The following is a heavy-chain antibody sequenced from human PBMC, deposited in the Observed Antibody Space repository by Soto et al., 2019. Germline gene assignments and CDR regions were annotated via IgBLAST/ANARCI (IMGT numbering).Heavy chain of an antibody. D-gene: IGHD4-17*01. Sequence: PGGSLRLSCAASGFTFSSYAMSWVRQAPGKGLEWVSAISGSGGSTYYADSVKGRFTISRDNSKNTLYLQMNSPRAEDTAVYYCAKDRIFYGDYYPYFDYWGQGTLVTVSS. J-gene: IGHJ4*02. V-gene: IGHV3-23*01. CDR1: GFTFSSYA. CDR3: AKDRIFYGDYYPYFDY. CDR2: ISGSGGST.